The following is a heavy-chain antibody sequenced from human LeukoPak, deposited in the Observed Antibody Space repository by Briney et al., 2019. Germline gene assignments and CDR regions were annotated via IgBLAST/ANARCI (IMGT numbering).Heavy chain of an antibody. CDR1: GFTFSSYA. D-gene: IGHD5-12*01. Sequence: GGSLRLSCAASGFTFSSYAMSWVRQAPGKGLEWVSAISGSGGSTYYADSVKGRFTISRDNSKNTQYLQMNSLRAEDTAVYYCAKGYDHSYYYYGMDVWGQGTTVTVSS. CDR3: AKGYDHSYYYYGMDV. CDR2: ISGSGGST. J-gene: IGHJ6*02. V-gene: IGHV3-23*01.